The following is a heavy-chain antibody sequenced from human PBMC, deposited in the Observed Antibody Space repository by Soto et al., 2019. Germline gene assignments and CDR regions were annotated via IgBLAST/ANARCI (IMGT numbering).Heavy chain of an antibody. V-gene: IGHV4-31*03. CDR2: IYHSGSA. D-gene: IGHD6-6*01. J-gene: IGHJ4*02. CDR3: ARDVIGRVARPGDY. Sequence: QVQLQESGPGLVKPSQTLSLTCTVSGGSISSGNYYWSWIRQHPERGLEWIGYIYHSGSAYYNPSLKSRVTISVDTSKNQFSLRLSSVTAADTAIYYCARDVIGRVARPGDYWGQGTLVTVSS. CDR1: GGSISSGNYY.